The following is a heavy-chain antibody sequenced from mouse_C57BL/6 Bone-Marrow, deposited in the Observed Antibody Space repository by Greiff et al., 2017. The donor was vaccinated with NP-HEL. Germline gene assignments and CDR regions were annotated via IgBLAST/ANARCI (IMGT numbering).Heavy chain of an antibody. J-gene: IGHJ4*01. CDR2: IYPGSGNT. V-gene: IGHV1-66*01. CDR3: ARRVNSGSYAMDY. CDR1: GYSFTSYY. D-gene: IGHD4-1*02. Sequence: VQLQQSGPELVKPGASVKISCQASGYSFTSYYIHWVKQRPGQGLEWIGWIYPGSGNTKYNEKFKGKATLTADTSSSTAYMQLSSLTSEDSAVYYCARRVNSGSYAMDYWGQGTSVTVSS.